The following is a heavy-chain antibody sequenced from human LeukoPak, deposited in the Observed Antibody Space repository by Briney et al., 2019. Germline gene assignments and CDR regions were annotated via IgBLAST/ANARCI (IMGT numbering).Heavy chain of an antibody. CDR2: ISAYNGNT. CDR1: GYTFTSYD. J-gene: IGHJ4*02. D-gene: IGHD3-16*01. CDR3: ARTQEIYVWGSPGDY. V-gene: IGHV1-18*01. Sequence: GASVKVSCKASGYTFTSYDINWVRQATGQGLEWMGWISAYNGNTNYAQKLQGRVTMTTDTSTSTAYMELRSLRSDDTAVYYCARTQEIYVWGSPGDYWGQGTLVTVSS.